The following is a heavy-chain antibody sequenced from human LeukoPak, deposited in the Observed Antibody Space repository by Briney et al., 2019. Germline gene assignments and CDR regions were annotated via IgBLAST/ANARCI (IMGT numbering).Heavy chain of an antibody. D-gene: IGHD6-6*01. V-gene: IGHV1-69*13. CDR2: IIPIFGTA. CDR3: AREVYSSSSSISWFDP. CDR1: GGTFSSYA. Sequence: SVKVSCKASGGTFSSYAISWVRQAPGQGLECIGGIIPIFGTANYAQKFQGRVTITADESTSTAYMELSSLRSEDTAVYYCAREVYSSSSSISWFDPWGQGTLVTVSS. J-gene: IGHJ5*02.